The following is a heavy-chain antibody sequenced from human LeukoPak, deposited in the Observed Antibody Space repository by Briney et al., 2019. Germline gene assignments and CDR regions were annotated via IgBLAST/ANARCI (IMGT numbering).Heavy chain of an antibody. Sequence: SETLSLTCTVSGGSISSYYWSWIRQPAGKGLEWIGRIYTSGSTNYNPSLKSRVTISVDTSKNQFSLKLSSVTAADTAVYYCARDIVVVRTFDIWGQGTVVTVSS. V-gene: IGHV4-4*07. J-gene: IGHJ3*02. CDR2: IYTSGST. CDR1: GGSISSYY. CDR3: ARDIVVVRTFDI. D-gene: IGHD2-21*01.